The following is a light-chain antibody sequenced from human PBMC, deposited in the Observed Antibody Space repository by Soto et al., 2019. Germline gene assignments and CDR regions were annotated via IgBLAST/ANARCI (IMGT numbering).Light chain of an antibody. V-gene: IGLV2-14*01. CDR2: EVS. CDR3: SSYTSDSTLNYV. J-gene: IGLJ1*01. CDR1: SSDIGNYNY. Sequence: QSVLTQPASVSGSPGQAITISCTGTSSDIGNYNYVSWYQQHPGKAPKLMIYEVSNRPSGVSNRFSGSKSGNTASLTISGLQAEDEADYYCSSYTSDSTLNYVFGTRPNVTVL.